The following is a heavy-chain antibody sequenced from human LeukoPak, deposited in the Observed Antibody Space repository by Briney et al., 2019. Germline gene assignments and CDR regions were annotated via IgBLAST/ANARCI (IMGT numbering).Heavy chain of an antibody. J-gene: IGHJ6*03. CDR2: ISSTSTFI. CDR3: ARDYFDSSDYPQTYYYYYMDV. CDR1: GFTFSRYS. Sequence: GGSLRLSCAASGFTFSRYSTNWVRQAPGKGLEWVASISSTSTFIYSADSVKGRFTISRDTAKNSLFLRMNSLRAEDTAIYYCARDYFDSSDYPQTYYYYYMDVWGKGTTVTVSS. V-gene: IGHV3-21*01. D-gene: IGHD3-22*01.